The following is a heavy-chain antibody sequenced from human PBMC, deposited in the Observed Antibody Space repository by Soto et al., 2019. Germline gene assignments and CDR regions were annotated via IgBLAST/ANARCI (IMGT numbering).Heavy chain of an antibody. CDR3: ASSEVGFDY. CDR2: TYYRSKWYN. V-gene: IGHV6-1*01. CDR1: VDSVSSNSAA. Sequence: SQTLSLTCSISVDSVSSNSAACNLIRQSPSRGLEWLGRTYYRSKWYNDYAVSVKSRITINPDTSKNQLYLQLNSVTHEDTAVYYCASSEVGFDYWGQGTRVTVSS. J-gene: IGHJ4*02.